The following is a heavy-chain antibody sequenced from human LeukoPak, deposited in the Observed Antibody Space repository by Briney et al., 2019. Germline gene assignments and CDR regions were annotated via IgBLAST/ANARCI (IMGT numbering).Heavy chain of an antibody. V-gene: IGHV3-30*02. CDR2: IRYDGSNK. CDR1: GFTFSSYA. Sequence: PGGSLRLSCAASGFTFSSYAMHWVRQAPGKVLEWVTFIRYDGSNKYYADSVKGRFTISRDNSKNTLYLQMNSLRAEDTAVYYCAKGSKEVLFTRDHYMDVWGKGTTVTISS. CDR3: AKGSKEVLFTRDHYMDV. D-gene: IGHD3-3*01. J-gene: IGHJ6*03.